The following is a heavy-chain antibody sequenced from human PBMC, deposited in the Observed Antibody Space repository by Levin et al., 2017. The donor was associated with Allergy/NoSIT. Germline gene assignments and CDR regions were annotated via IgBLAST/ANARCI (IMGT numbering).Heavy chain of an antibody. CDR3: ARAYYYDSSGFSFDN. J-gene: IGHJ4*02. V-gene: IGHV4-59*01. CDR1: GGSISSYY. D-gene: IGHD3-22*01. CDR2: IYHSGSTNYNPT. Sequence: SETLSLTCTVSGGSISSYYWSWIRQPPGKGLEWIGYIYHSGSTNYNPTNYNPSLKSRVTISVDTPKNQFSLKLNSVTAADTAVYYCARAYYYDSSGFSFDNWGQGTLVTVSS.